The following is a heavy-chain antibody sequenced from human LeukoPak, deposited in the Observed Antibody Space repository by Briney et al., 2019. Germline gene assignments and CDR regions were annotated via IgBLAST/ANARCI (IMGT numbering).Heavy chain of an antibody. J-gene: IGHJ4*02. D-gene: IGHD3-3*01. CDR1: GGSISSYC. CDR2: IYTSGST. V-gene: IGHV4-4*07. Sequence: PSETLSLTCTVSGGSISSYCWSWIRQPAGKGLEWIGRIYTSGSTNYNPSLKSRVTMAVDTSKNQFSLKLSSVTAADTAVYYCARDPNFWSGYHRDYLDYWGQGTLVTVSS. CDR3: ARDPNFWSGYHRDYLDY.